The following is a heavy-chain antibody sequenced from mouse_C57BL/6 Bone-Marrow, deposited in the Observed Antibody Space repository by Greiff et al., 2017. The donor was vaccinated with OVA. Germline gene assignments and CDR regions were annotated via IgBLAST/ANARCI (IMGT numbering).Heavy chain of an antibody. D-gene: IGHD1-1*01. CDR3: AKELIYYYGSRDFDV. J-gene: IGHJ1*03. V-gene: IGHV1-85*01. CDR2: IYPRDGST. Sequence: VKLMESGPELVKPGASVKLSCKASGYTFTSYDINWVKQRPGQGLEWIGWIYPRDGSTKYNEKFKGKATLTVDTSSSTAYMELHSLTSEDSAVYFCAKELIYYYGSRDFDVWGTGTTVTVSS. CDR1: GYTFTSYD.